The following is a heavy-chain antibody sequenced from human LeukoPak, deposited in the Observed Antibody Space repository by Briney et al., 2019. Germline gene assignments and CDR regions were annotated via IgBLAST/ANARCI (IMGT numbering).Heavy chain of an antibody. V-gene: IGHV3-66*01. CDR1: GFTVSSNY. CDR3: ARDPVTIFGVVIPY. J-gene: IGHJ4*02. CDR2: IYSGGST. D-gene: IGHD3-3*01. Sequence: GGSLRLSCAASGFTVSSNYMSWVRQAPGKGLEWVSVIYSGGSTYYADSVKGRFTISRDNSKNTLYLQMNGLRAEDTAVYYCARDPVTIFGVVIPYWGQGTLVTVSS.